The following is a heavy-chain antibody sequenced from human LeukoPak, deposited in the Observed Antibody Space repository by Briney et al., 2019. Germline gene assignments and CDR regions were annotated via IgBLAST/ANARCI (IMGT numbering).Heavy chain of an antibody. D-gene: IGHD3-3*01. V-gene: IGHV4-31*03. CDR2: IYYSGST. J-gene: IGHJ2*01. CDR1: GGSISSGGYY. CDR3: AREVFGVVIVYFDL. Sequence: SETLSLTCTVSGGSISSGGYYWSWIPQHPGKGLEWIGYIYYSGSTYYNPSLKSRVTISVDTSKNQFSLKLSSVTAADTAVYYCAREVFGVVIVYFDLWGRGTLVTVSS.